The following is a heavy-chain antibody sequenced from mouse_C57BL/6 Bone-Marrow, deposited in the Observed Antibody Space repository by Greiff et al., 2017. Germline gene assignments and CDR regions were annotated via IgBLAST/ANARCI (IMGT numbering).Heavy chain of an antibody. CDR3: TTGSGV. J-gene: IGHJ1*03. V-gene: IGHV14-4*01. CDR1: GFNIKDDY. Sequence: VQLKESGAELVRPGASVKLSCTASGFNIKDDYMHWVKQRPEQGLEWIGWIDPENGDTESASKFQGKATITADTSSNTAYLQLSSLTSEDTAVYYCTTGSGVWGTGTTVTVSS. CDR2: IDPENGDT.